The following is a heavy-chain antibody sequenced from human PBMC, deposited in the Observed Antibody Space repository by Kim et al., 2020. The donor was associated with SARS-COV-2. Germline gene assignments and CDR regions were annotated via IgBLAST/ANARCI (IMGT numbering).Heavy chain of an antibody. Sequence: GGSLRLSCSASGFTFSSYAMHWVRQAPGKGLEYVSAISSNGGSTYYADSVKGRFTISRDNSKTTLYLQMSSLRAEDTAVYYCVKGGIYVIAAAGNYYFDGMDVWGQGTTVTVSS. J-gene: IGHJ6*02. CDR1: GFTFSSYA. CDR3: VKGGIYVIAAAGNYYFDGMDV. D-gene: IGHD6-13*01. CDR2: ISSNGGST. V-gene: IGHV3-64D*06.